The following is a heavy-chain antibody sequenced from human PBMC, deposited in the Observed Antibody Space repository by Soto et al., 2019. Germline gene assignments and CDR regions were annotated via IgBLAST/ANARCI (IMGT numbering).Heavy chain of an antibody. J-gene: IGHJ4*02. D-gene: IGHD3-10*02. V-gene: IGHV1-69*12. CDR2: IIPIFGTA. CDR3: ARSRSAGYVYFDS. Sequence: QVQLEQSGAEVKKPGSSVKVSCKASGGTFSNYAISWVRQAPGQGLEWMGGIIPIFGTANYAQKLQDRVTITADESTSTAYMELSSLRSDDTALYYCARSRSAGYVYFDSWGQGTLVTVSS. CDR1: GGTFSNYA.